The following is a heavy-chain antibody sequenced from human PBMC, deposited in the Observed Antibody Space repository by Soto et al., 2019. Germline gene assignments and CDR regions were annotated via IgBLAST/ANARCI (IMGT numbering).Heavy chain of an antibody. CDR2: ISYDGSNK. J-gene: IGHJ6*02. D-gene: IGHD3-22*01. CDR1: GFTFSSYG. CDR3: AGELDSSGHYYFYYYYGMDV. Sequence: PGGSLRLSCAASGFTFSSYGMHWVRQAPGKGLEWVAVISYDGSNKYYADSVKGRFTISRDNSKNTLYLQMNSLRAEDTAVYYCAGELDSSGHYYFYYYYGMDVWGQGTTVTVSS. V-gene: IGHV3-30*03.